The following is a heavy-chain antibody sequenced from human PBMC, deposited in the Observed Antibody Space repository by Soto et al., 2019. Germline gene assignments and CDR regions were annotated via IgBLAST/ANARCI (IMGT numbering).Heavy chain of an antibody. CDR3: AKGGPDGFCSGGRCYFDY. CDR1: GFTFDDYA. V-gene: IGHV3-9*01. CDR2: ISWNSNII. D-gene: IGHD2-15*01. J-gene: IGHJ4*02. Sequence: EGQLVESGGGLVQPGRSLRLSCAASGFTFDDYAMHWVRRVPGKGLEWVSSISWNSNIIGYADSVKGRFTISRDNAKNSLYLQMNSLRPEDTALYYCAKGGPDGFCSGGRCYFDYWGQGTLVTVSS.